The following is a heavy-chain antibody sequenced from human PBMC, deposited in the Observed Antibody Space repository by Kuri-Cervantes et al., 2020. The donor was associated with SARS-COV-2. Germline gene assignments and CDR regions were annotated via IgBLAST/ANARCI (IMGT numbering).Heavy chain of an antibody. CDR3: ARGGYYYDSNGYLQERFDY. Sequence: GSLRLSCAVYGGSFSGYYWGWIRQPPGKGLEWIGSIYYSARSYYNPSLKSRVNISADTSKNQFSLKLRSVTAADTAVYYCARGGYYYDSNGYLQERFDYWGQGTLVTVSS. J-gene: IGHJ4*02. D-gene: IGHD3-22*01. CDR1: GGSFSGYY. V-gene: IGHV4-34*01. CDR2: IYYSARS.